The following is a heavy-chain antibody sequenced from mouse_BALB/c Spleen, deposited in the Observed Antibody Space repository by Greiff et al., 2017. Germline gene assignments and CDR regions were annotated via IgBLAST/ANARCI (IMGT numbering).Heavy chain of an antibody. CDR3: APYGNYPYFDY. CDR1: GFNITDTY. V-gene: IGHV14-3*02. CDR2: IDPANGNT. Sequence: VQLQQSGAELVKPGASVKLSCTASGFNITDTYMHWVKQRPEQGLEWIGRIDPANGNTKYDPKFQGKATITADTSSNTAYLQLSSLTSEDTAVYYCAPYGNYPYFDYWGQGTTVTVSS. D-gene: IGHD2-10*02. J-gene: IGHJ2*01.